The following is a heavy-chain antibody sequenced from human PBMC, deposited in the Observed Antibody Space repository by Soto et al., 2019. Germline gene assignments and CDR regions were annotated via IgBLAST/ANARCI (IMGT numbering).Heavy chain of an antibody. D-gene: IGHD2-15*01. CDR1: GFTFSNYD. Sequence: PGGSLRLSCAASGFTFSNYDMHWVRQAPGKGLEWVAVISYDGSNKYYADSVRGRFTISRDNSKNTLYLQMNSLRADDTAVYYCAKAAATYYCSGGYCYNYYFDSWGQGTLVTV. CDR2: ISYDGSNK. CDR3: AKAAATYYCSGGYCYNYYFDS. V-gene: IGHV3-30*18. J-gene: IGHJ4*02.